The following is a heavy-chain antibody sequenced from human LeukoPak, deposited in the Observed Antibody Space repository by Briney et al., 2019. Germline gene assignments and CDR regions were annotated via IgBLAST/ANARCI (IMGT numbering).Heavy chain of an antibody. V-gene: IGHV3-23*01. CDR3: ATRGLRVVIVDY. Sequence: PGGSLRLSCAVSGFTFRSYAMSWVRQAPGKGLEWVSSISGSGDSTYYADSVKGRFTISRDNSKNTLYLQMNSQRAEDTAIYYCATRGLRVVIVDYWGQGTLVTVSS. CDR2: ISGSGDST. J-gene: IGHJ4*02. CDR1: GFTFRSYA. D-gene: IGHD3-3*01.